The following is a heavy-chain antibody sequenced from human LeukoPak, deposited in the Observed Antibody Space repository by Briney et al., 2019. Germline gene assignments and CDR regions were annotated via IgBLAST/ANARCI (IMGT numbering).Heavy chain of an antibody. CDR1: GFIFSGYE. CDR2: ISTSADTM. CDR3: AIMHGYYDGSGYWVQ. J-gene: IGHJ4*02. Sequence: GGSLRLSCAASGFIFSGYEMNWVRQAPGKGLEWVAYISTSADTMYYADSVKGRFTISRDNPRNTLYMQMNSLRDEDTALYYCAIMHGYYDGSGYWVQWGQGTLVTVSS. D-gene: IGHD3-22*01. V-gene: IGHV3-48*02.